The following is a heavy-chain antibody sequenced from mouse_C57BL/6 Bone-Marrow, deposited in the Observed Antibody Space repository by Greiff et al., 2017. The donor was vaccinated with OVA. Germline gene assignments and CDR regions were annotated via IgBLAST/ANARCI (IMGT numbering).Heavy chain of an antibody. D-gene: IGHD1-1*01. CDR2: IRNKANNHAT. Sequence: EVQLVESGGGLVQPGGSMKLSCAASGFTFSDAWMDWVRQSPEKGLEWVAEIRNKANNHATYYAESVKGRFTISRDDSKSSVYLQMNSLRAEDTGIYYCTLGSSYWYFDVWGTGTTVTVSS. J-gene: IGHJ1*03. V-gene: IGHV6-6*01. CDR1: GFTFSDAW. CDR3: TLGSSYWYFDV.